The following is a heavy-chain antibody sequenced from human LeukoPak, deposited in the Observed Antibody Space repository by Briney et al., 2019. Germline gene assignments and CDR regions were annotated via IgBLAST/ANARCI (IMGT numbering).Heavy chain of an antibody. CDR3: ARSPYYDILTGYTNYYYYYGMDV. Sequence: ASVKVSCKASGGTFSSYAISWVRQAPGQGLEWMGGIIPIFGTANYAQKFQGRVTITADEPTSTAYMELSSLRSEDTAVYYCARSPYYDILTGYTNYYYYYGMDVWGQGTTVTVSS. V-gene: IGHV1-69*13. CDR1: GGTFSSYA. CDR2: IIPIFGTA. J-gene: IGHJ6*02. D-gene: IGHD3-9*01.